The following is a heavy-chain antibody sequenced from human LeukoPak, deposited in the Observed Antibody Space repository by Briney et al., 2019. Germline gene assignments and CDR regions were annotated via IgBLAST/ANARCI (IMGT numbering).Heavy chain of an antibody. CDR1: GFTFSIYE. CDR2: ISSSGSTI. J-gene: IGHJ4*02. V-gene: IGHV3-48*03. D-gene: IGHD2-2*01. CDR3: ARVVPAATGGYFDY. Sequence: PGGSLRLSCAASGFTFSIYEMNWVRQAPGKGLEWVSYISSSGSTIYYADSVKGRFTISRDNAKNSLYLQMNSLRAEDTAVYYCARVVPAATGGYFDYWGQGTLVTVSS.